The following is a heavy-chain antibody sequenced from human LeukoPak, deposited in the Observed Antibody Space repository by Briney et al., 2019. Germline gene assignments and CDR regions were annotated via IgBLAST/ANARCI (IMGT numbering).Heavy chain of an antibody. CDR3: AKGLSGSSWYLNWFDP. Sequence: GGSLRLSCVASGFTFSSYAMHWVRQAPGKGLEWVAVISDDGSNKYYVDSVKGRFTISRDNSKNTLYLQMSGLRVEDTAVYYCAKGLSGSSWYLNWFDPWGQGTLVTVSS. CDR2: ISDDGSNK. CDR1: GFTFSSYA. D-gene: IGHD6-13*01. V-gene: IGHV3-30*04. J-gene: IGHJ5*02.